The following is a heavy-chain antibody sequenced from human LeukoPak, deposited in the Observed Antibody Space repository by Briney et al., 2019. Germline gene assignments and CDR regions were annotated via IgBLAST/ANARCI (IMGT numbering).Heavy chain of an antibody. V-gene: IGHV3-74*01. J-gene: IGHJ4*02. Sequence: GGSLRLSCAVSGFTFSSYWMHWVRQAPGMGLVWVSRISSDGSSTTYADSVKGRFTISRDNAKNTLYLQMNSLRAEDTAVYYCATTKGRYFDFWGQGTLVTVSS. CDR2: ISSDGSST. CDR3: ATTKGRYFDF. D-gene: IGHD1-14*01. CDR1: GFTFSSYW.